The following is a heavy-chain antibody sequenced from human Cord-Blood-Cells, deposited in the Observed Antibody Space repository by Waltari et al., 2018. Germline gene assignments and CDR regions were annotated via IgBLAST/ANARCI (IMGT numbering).Heavy chain of an antibody. Sequence: QVQLVQSGAEVKKPGSSVKVSCKASGGTFSSYAISWVRQAPGQGLEWVGGIIPIFGKANYARKFQGRVTITADESTSTAYMELSSLRSEDTAVYYCARGSSSYWYFDLWGRGTLVTVSS. J-gene: IGHJ2*01. CDR3: ARGSSSYWYFDL. D-gene: IGHD6-13*01. V-gene: IGHV1-69*12. CDR1: GGTFSSYA. CDR2: IIPIFGKA.